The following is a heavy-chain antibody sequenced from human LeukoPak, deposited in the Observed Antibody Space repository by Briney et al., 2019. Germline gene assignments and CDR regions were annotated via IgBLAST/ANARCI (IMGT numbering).Heavy chain of an antibody. CDR3: ARGIGGWILRNELGGLLDY. D-gene: IGHD3-16*01. CDR1: GFTFSSYP. CDR2: ISYDGSNK. Sequence: SGGSLRLSCAAPGFTFSSYPMHWVRQAPGKGLEWVAVISYDGSNKYYADSVKGRFTISRDNSKNTLYLQMNSLRAEDTAVYYCARGIGGWILRNELGGLLDYWGQGTLVTVSS. V-gene: IGHV3-30-3*01. J-gene: IGHJ4*02.